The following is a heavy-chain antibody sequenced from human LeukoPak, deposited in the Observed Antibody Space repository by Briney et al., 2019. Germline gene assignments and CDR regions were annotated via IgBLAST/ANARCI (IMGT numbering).Heavy chain of an antibody. CDR3: ARDRNFPAYYFDF. Sequence: GRSLRLSCAASGFTFSSYGMHWVRQAPGKGLEWVAVIWYDGSEKYYADSVQGRFTVSRDNSKNALYLQLNSLGAEDTAVYYCARDRNFPAYYFDFWGQGALVTVSS. V-gene: IGHV3-33*01. J-gene: IGHJ4*02. CDR2: IWYDGSEK. CDR1: GFTFSSYG. D-gene: IGHD3-10*01.